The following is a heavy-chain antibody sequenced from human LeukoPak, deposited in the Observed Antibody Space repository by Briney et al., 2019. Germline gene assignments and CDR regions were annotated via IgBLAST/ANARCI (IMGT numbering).Heavy chain of an antibody. V-gene: IGHV3-13*01. CDR1: GFIFSTYD. J-gene: IGHJ4*02. CDR2: IGTAGDT. D-gene: IGHD5-12*01. Sequence: PGGSLRLSCAASGFIFSTYDMHWVRQVTGKGLEWVSAIGTAGDTYYPDSVKGRFTISRENAKNSLYLQMNSLRAGDTAVYYCARRGSVRGYDYRYFDYWGQGTLVTVSS. CDR3: ARRGSVRGYDYRYFDY.